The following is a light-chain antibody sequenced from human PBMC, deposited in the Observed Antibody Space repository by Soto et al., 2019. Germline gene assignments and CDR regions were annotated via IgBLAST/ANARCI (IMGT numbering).Light chain of an antibody. CDR3: QQYGSSPTT. CDR1: QSVSSY. J-gene: IGKJ4*01. CDR2: GAS. V-gene: IGKV3-20*01. Sequence: EIVLTQSPATLSLSPGERATLSCSASQSVSSYLAWYQQKPGQAPRLLIYGASSRATGIPDRFSGSGSGTDFTLTISRLEPEDFAVYYCQQYGSSPTTFGGGTKVDIK.